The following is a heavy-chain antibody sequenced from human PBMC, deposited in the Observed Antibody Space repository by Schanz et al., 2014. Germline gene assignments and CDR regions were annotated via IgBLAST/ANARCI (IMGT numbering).Heavy chain of an antibody. CDR2: ISNNGDST. CDR1: GFTFSTFA. CDR3: ARKMKLGVYGGKGHDSLDI. J-gene: IGHJ3*02. D-gene: IGHD4-17*01. V-gene: IGHV3-64*04. Sequence: VQLVESGGDLVQPGGSLRLSCSASGFTFSTFAMHWVRQAPGKGLEYISAISNNGDSTYYADSVKGRFTISRDNSKNTVYIQMNSLRAEDTAVYYCARKMKLGVYGGKGHDSLDIWGQGTMVTVSS.